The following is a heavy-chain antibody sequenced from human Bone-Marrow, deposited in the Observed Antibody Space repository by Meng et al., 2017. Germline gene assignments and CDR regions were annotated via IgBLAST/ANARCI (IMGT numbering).Heavy chain of an antibody. CDR2: IIPIPAIA. V-gene: IGHV1-69*02. J-gene: IGHJ6*02. D-gene: IGHD1-26*01. CDR1: GGTFSSYI. CDR3: ARSSRPVGAIYLGLDV. Sequence: SVKVSCKASGGTFSSYIINWVRQAPGQGLEWMGRIIPIPAIANYAQKFQGRVTITADKSTSAVYMELRNLRSDDTAVYYCARSSRPVGAIYLGLDVWGQGTTVTVSS.